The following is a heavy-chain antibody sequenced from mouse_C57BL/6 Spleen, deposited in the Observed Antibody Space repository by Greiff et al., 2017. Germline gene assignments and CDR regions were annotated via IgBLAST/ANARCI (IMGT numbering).Heavy chain of an antibody. J-gene: IGHJ3*01. V-gene: IGHV6-6*01. CDR1: GFTFSDAW. CDR3: TRRGGKLRSFAY. Sequence: EVKLMESGGGLVQPGGSMKLSCAASGFTFSDAWMDWVRQSPEKGLEWVAEIRNKANNHATYYAESVKGRFTISRDDSKSSVYLQMNSLRAEDTGIYYCTRRGGKLRSFAYWGQGTLVTVPA. D-gene: IGHD1-1*01. CDR2: IRNKANNHAT.